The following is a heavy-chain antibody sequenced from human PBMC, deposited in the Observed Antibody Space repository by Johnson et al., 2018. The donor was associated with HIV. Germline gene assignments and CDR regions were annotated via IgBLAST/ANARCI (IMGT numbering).Heavy chain of an antibody. CDR3: ASSSSSGTSDPDVDAFDI. CDR1: GFTFSSYG. V-gene: IGHV3-30*02. CDR2: IRYDGSNK. D-gene: IGHD6-13*01. J-gene: IGHJ3*02. Sequence: QMLLVESGGGVVQPGGSLRLSCAASGFTFSSYGMHWVRQAPGKGLEWVAFIRYDGSNKYYTDSVKGRFIISRDNAKNSLFLQMNSLRAGDTAVYYWASSSSSGTSDPDVDAFDIWGQWTMVTVSS.